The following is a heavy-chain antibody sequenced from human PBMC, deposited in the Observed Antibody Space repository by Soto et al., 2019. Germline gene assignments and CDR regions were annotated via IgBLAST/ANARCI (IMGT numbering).Heavy chain of an antibody. Sequence: GESLKISCKGSGYSFTSYWIGWVRQMPGKGLEWMGIIYPGDSDTRYSPSFQGQVTISADKSISTAYLQWSSLKASDTAMYYCARIAGRTQRYYYYGMDVWGQGTTVTVSS. D-gene: IGHD3-10*01. CDR2: IYPGDSDT. CDR3: ARIAGRTQRYYYYGMDV. V-gene: IGHV5-51*01. CDR1: GYSFTSYW. J-gene: IGHJ6*02.